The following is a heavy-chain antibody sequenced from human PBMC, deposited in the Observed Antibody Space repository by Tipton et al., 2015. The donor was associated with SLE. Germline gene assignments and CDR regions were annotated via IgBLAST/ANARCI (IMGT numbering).Heavy chain of an antibody. D-gene: IGHD5-12*01. Sequence: LRLSCGVSGASLSYSYFNWVRQPPGQGLEWIGEINDSGFTKYNPSLKSRATMSFDTSKNLFSLNLNSVTAADTAVYYCARSLSGGKGYWGQGTLVTVSS. V-gene: IGHV4-34*01. CDR3: ARSLSGGKGY. CDR1: GASLSYSY. J-gene: IGHJ4*02. CDR2: INDSGFT.